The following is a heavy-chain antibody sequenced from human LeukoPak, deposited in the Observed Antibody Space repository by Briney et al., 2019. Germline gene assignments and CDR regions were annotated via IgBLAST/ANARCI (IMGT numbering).Heavy chain of an antibody. J-gene: IGHJ4*02. V-gene: IGHV3-23*01. CDR2: ISGAGIST. CDR1: GFTFNTCA. CDR3: AKDVRGYCSSTSCPKDS. D-gene: IGHD2-2*01. Sequence: GGSLRLSCAGSGFTFNTCAMNWVRQAPGKGLGWVSAISGAGISTYYADSVKGRFTISRDNSKNTLFLQMNSLRAEDTAVYYCAKDVRGYCSSTSCPKDSWGQGALVTVSP.